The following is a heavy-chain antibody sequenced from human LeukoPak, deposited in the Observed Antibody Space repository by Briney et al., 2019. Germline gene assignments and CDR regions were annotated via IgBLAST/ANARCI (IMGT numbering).Heavy chain of an antibody. J-gene: IGHJ5*02. V-gene: IGHV3-23*01. CDR1: GFTFSSYA. D-gene: IGHD3-3*01. CDR3: AKVPSSDFWSGYYVWFDP. Sequence: PGGSLRLSCAASGFTFSSYAMSWVRQAPGKGLEWVSGMSGSGGSTYYADSVKGRFTISRDNSKNTLYLQMNSLRAEDTAVYYCAKVPSSDFWSGYYVWFDPWGQGTLVIVSS. CDR2: MSGSGGST.